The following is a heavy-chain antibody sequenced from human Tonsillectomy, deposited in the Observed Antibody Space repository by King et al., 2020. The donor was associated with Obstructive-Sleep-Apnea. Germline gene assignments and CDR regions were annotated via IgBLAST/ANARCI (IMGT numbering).Heavy chain of an antibody. V-gene: IGHV4-59*08. CDR3: ASLAGYYDFWSGYYYRDFDY. CDR2: IYYSVST. Sequence: QLQESGPGLVKPSENLSLTCTVSGGSISSYYWSWIRQPPGKGLEWIGDIYYSVSTNYNPSLKSRVTISEYTSKNPFSLKLSSVTAADTAVYYCASLAGYYDFWSGYYYRDFDYWGQGTLVTVSS. J-gene: IGHJ4*02. D-gene: IGHD3-3*01. CDR1: GGSISSYY.